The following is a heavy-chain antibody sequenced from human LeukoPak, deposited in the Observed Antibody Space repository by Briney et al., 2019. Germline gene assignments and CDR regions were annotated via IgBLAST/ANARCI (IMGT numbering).Heavy chain of an antibody. Sequence: SETLSLTCTVSGGSISSSSYYWGWIRQPPGKGLEWIGSIYYSGSTYYNPSLKSRVTISVDTSKNQFSLKLSSVTAADTAVYYCARGAIAAAGGFDPWGQGTLVTVSS. CDR1: GGSISSSSYY. J-gene: IGHJ5*02. CDR2: IYYSGST. V-gene: IGHV4-39*07. D-gene: IGHD6-13*01. CDR3: ARGAIAAAGGFDP.